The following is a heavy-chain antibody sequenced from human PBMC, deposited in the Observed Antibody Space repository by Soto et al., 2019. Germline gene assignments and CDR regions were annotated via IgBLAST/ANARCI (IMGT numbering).Heavy chain of an antibody. V-gene: IGHV3-30*18. CDR2: ISYDGSNK. Sequence: QVQLVESGGGVVQPGRSLRLSCAASGFTFSSYGMHWVRQAPGKGLEWVAVISYDGSNKYYADSVKGRFTISRDKSKNTLYLQMNSLRAEDTAVYYCAKDPADSALAWYFDLWGRGTLVTVSS. D-gene: IGHD2-15*01. CDR1: GFTFSSYG. J-gene: IGHJ2*01. CDR3: AKDPADSALAWYFDL.